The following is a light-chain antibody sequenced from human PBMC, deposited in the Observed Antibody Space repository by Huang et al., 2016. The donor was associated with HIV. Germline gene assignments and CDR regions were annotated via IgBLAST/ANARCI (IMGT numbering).Light chain of an antibody. J-gene: IGKJ5*01. CDR3: MQALQNPRT. V-gene: IGKV2-28*01. Sequence: IVMTQSPLSLPVTPGEPASISCRSSQSLLHTNGYSYVDLYLQKPGQSQQLLIYWSSNRASGVPDRFSGRGSVLDFTLKISSVEAEDVGIYYCMQALQNPRTFGQGTRLEIK. CDR2: WSS. CDR1: QSLLHTNGYSY.